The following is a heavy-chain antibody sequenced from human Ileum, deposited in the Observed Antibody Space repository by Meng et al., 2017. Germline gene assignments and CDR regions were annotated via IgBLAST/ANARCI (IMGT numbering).Heavy chain of an antibody. V-gene: IGHV2-5*02. CDR2: IYWDDDK. Sequence: PKLMHPTQTLPLTCTLSEFSLSTSGVGVAWIRQPPGKALECLALIYWDDDKRYNPSLKNRLTITKGTSKNQVVLTMTNMDLVDTATYYCAHRLAYSSNYNVGWFDPWGQGTLVTASS. J-gene: IGHJ5*02. D-gene: IGHD6-13*01. CDR3: AHRLAYSSNYNVGWFDP. CDR1: EFSLSTSGVG.